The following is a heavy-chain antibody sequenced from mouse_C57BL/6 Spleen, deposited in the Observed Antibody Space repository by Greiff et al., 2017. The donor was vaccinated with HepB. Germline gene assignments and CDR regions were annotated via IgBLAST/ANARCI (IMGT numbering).Heavy chain of an antibody. CDR1: GYTFTDYY. V-gene: IGHV1-19*01. CDR2: INPYNGGT. CDR3: AGWGGSSGAMDY. D-gene: IGHD1-1*01. Sequence: VQLQQSGPVLVKPGASVKMSCKASGYTFTDYYMNWVKQSHGKSLEWIGVINPYNGGTSYNQKFKGKATLTVDKSSSTAYMELNSLTSEDSAVYYCAGWGGSSGAMDYWGQGTSVTVSS. J-gene: IGHJ4*01.